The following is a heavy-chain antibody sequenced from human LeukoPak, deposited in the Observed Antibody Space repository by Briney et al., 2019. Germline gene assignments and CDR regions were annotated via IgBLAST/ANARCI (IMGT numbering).Heavy chain of an antibody. CDR2: ISSSSSYI. CDR3: ARPDPMVVVPSAISVDV. V-gene: IGHV3-21*01. Sequence: GGSLRLSCAASGFTFSSYSMNWVRQAPGKGLEWVSSISSSSSYIYYADSVKGRFTISRDNAKNSLYLQMNSLRAEDTAVYYCARPDPMVVVPSAISVDVRGKGTTVTVSS. J-gene: IGHJ6*04. D-gene: IGHD2-2*01. CDR1: GFTFSSYS.